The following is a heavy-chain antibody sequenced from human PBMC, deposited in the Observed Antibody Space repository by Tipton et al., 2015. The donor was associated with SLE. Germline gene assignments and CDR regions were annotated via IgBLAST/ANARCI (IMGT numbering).Heavy chain of an antibody. CDR2: INHSGST. D-gene: IGHD6-13*01. CDR3: ARAAAAGFDY. V-gene: IGHV4-34*01. CDR1: GGPFSGYY. J-gene: IGHJ4*02. Sequence: TLSLTCAVYGGPFSGYYWSWIRQPPGKGLVWIGEINHSGSTNYNPSLKSRVTISVDTSKNQFSLKLSSVTAADTAVYYCARAAAAGFDYWGQGTLVTVSS.